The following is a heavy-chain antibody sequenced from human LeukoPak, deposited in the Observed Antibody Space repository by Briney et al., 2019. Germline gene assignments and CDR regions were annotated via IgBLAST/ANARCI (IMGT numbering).Heavy chain of an antibody. D-gene: IGHD2-15*01. CDR1: GFTFSNFA. CDR2: ISGSGGGT. CDR3: ARVRDIVVVVAATLHEFDY. V-gene: IGHV3-23*01. J-gene: IGHJ4*02. Sequence: GGSLRLSCAASGFTFSNFAMSWVRQAPGKGLEWVSAISGSGGGTSYADSVKGRFTISRDNSRNTLYLQMNSLRAEDTAVYYCARVRDIVVVVAATLHEFDYWGQGTLVTVSS.